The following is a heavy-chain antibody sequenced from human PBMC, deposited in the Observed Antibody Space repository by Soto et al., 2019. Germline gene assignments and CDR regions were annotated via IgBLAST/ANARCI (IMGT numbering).Heavy chain of an antibody. D-gene: IGHD4-4*01. V-gene: IGHV1-69*02. CDR1: RGGLESYT. CDR2: IIPILGIA. CDR3: ARLSTVTTGLGYYYGMDV. J-gene: IGHJ6*02. Sequence: PVEVSSEESRGGLESYTISSVRQAPRKRVEWMGRIIPILGIANSAQKFQGRVTITADESTSTAYMELSSLRSEDTAVYYCARLSTVTTGLGYYYGMDVWGQGTTVTVSS.